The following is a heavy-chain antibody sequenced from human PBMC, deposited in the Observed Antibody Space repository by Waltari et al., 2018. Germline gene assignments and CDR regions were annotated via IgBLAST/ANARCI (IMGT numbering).Heavy chain of an antibody. D-gene: IGHD3-22*01. Sequence: EVQLVESGGGLVKPGGSLRLSCAASGFTFSSYSMNWVRQAPGKGREWVSSISSSSSYIYYADSVKGRFTISRDNAKNSLYLQMNSLRAEDTAVYYCARESWAYYDSSGYYSDAFDIWGQGTMVTVSS. V-gene: IGHV3-21*01. CDR3: ARESWAYYDSSGYYSDAFDI. CDR2: ISSSSSYI. J-gene: IGHJ3*02. CDR1: GFTFSSYS.